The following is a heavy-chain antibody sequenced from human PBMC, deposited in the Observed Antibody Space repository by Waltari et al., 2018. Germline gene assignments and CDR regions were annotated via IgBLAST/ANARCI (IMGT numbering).Heavy chain of an antibody. CDR1: GGSFSGYY. CDR2: INHSGST. V-gene: IGHV4-34*01. D-gene: IGHD2-8*01. CDR3: ARGRCISTWFCQYYGVDV. Sequence: QVHLQQWGAGLLKPSATLSLTCGVYGGSFSGYYWSWIRQPPGKGLEWIGEINHSGSTNYNPSLKSRVTMSVDTSKSQFSLKLSSVTAADTAVYYCARGRCISTWFCQYYGVDVWGQGATVIVSS. J-gene: IGHJ6*02.